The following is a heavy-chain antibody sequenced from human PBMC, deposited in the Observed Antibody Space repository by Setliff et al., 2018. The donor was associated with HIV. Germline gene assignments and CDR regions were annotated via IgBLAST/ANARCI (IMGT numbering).Heavy chain of an antibody. CDR2: INQSGNT. D-gene: IGHD3-10*01. V-gene: IGHV4-34*01. CDR3: AREGGQGYSGSGSFYHRNFDL. CDR1: GGSLSGYY. J-gene: IGHJ2*01. Sequence: SETLSLTCAVYGGSLSGYYWSWVPQSPGRGLEWIGEINQSGNTNFNPSLKSRLIISVDTSKSQFSLKLTSVTAADTALYYCAREGGQGYSGSGSFYHRNFDLWGRGTLVTVSS.